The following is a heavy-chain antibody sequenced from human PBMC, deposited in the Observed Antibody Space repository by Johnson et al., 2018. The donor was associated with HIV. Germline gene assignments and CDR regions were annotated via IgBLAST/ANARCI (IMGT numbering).Heavy chain of an antibody. CDR1: GFTVSSNY. V-gene: IGHV3-33*08. CDR3: ARDPSGYCSSSSCYNPFFDI. J-gene: IGHJ3*02. Sequence: QVQLVESGGGVVQPGGSLRLSCAVSGFTVSSNYMSWVRQAPGKGLEWVAGMWYDGSNKYYADSVKGRFTISRDNSKNTLYLQMNSLRAEDTAVYNCARDPSGYCSSSSCYNPFFDIWGQGTMVTVSS. CDR2: MWYDGSNK. D-gene: IGHD2-2*02.